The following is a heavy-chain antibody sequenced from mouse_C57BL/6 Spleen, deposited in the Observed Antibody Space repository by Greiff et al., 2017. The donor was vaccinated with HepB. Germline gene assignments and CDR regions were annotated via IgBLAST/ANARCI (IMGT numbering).Heavy chain of an antibody. J-gene: IGHJ1*03. CDR3: THTTVVEDWYFDV. Sequence: EVMLVESGAELVRPGASVKLSCTASGFNIKDYYMHWVKQRPEQGLEWIGRIDPEDGDTEYAPKFQGKATMTADTSSNTAYLQLSSLTSEDTAVYYCTHTTVVEDWYFDVLGTGTTVTVSS. D-gene: IGHD1-1*01. CDR2: IDPEDGDT. CDR1: GFNIKDYY. V-gene: IGHV14-1*01.